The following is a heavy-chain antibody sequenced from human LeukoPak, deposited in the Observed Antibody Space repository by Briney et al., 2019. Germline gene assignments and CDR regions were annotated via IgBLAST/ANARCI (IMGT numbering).Heavy chain of an antibody. CDR1: GGSFSGYY. V-gene: IGHV4-34*01. CDR3: ARAYYYDSSGQEGYYYYGMDV. J-gene: IGHJ6*02. Sequence: KTLETLSLTCAVYGGSFSGYYWSWIRQPPGKGLEWIGEINHSGSTNYNPSLKSRVTISVDTSKNQFSLKLSSVTAADTAVYYCARAYYYDSSGQEGYYYYGMDVWGQGTTVTVSS. CDR2: INHSGST. D-gene: IGHD3-22*01.